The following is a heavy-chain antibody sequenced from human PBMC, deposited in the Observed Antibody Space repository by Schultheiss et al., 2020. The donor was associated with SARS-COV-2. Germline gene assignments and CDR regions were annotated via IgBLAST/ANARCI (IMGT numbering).Heavy chain of an antibody. CDR2: IYHSGST. J-gene: IGHJ4*02. V-gene: IGHV4-31*03. Sequence: SETLSLTCTVSGGSISSAGYYWSWIRQHPGKGLEWIGYIYHSGSTYYNPSLKSRVTLSVDTSKNQFSLNLSSVTAADTAVYYCAREMNWGPTFYFDYWDQGTRVTVSS. CDR1: GGSISSAGYY. CDR3: AREMNWGPTFYFDY. D-gene: IGHD7-27*01.